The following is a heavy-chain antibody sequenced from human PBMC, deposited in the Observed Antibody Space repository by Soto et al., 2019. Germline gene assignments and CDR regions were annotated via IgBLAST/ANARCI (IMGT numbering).Heavy chain of an antibody. CDR3: ASPLDYGNRYNWFDP. D-gene: IGHD4-17*01. V-gene: IGHV4-39*01. CDR2: IYYSGST. CDR1: GGSISSSSYY. Sequence: SETLSLTCTVSGGSISSSSYYWGWIRQPPGKGLEWIGSIYYSGSTYYNPSLKSRVTISVDTSKNQFSLKLSSVTAADTAVYYCASPLDYGNRYNWFDPWGQGTLVTVSS. J-gene: IGHJ5*02.